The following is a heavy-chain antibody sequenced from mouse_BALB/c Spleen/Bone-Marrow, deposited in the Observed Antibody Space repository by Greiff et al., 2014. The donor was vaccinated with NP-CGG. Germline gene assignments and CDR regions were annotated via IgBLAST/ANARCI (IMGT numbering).Heavy chain of an antibody. Sequence: VQLQQSGAELVKPGASVKLSCTASGFNIKDTYMHWVKQRPEQGLEWIGRIDPANGNTKYDPKFQGKATITADTSSNTAYLQLSSQTSDAAAVYYCARWAYYSFDYGGQGTSVTVSS. J-gene: IGHJ4*01. CDR1: GFNIKDTY. V-gene: IGHV14-3*02. CDR3: ARWAYYSFDY. CDR2: IDPANGNT.